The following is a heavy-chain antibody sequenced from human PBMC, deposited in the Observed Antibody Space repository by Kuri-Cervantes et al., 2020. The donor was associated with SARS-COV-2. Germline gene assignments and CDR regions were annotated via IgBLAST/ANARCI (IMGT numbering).Heavy chain of an antibody. V-gene: IGHV1-8*03. D-gene: IGHD6-13*01. J-gene: IGHJ5*02. CDR2: INPHSGET. CDR1: GYTFTSYD. CDR3: TRELKSAGWFDP. Sequence: ASVKVSCKASGYTFTSYDINWVRQAPGQGLEWMAWINPHSGETGYAQKFEGRVTITSITSMNTVYLEVSRLTSQDTAIYYCTRELKSAGWFDPWGQGTLVTVSS.